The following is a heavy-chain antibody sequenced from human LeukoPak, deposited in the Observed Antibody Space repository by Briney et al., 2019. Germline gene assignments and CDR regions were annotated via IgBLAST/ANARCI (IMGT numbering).Heavy chain of an antibody. CDR2: ISGSSSTI. Sequence: GGSLRPSCAASGFTFSSYSMNWVRQAPGKGLEWISYISGSSSTIYYADSVKGRFTISRDNAKNSLYLQMNGLRAEDTAVYYCARVAEAAAFDYWGQGTLVTVSS. CDR3: ARVAEAAAFDY. V-gene: IGHV3-48*01. J-gene: IGHJ4*02. D-gene: IGHD6-13*01. CDR1: GFTFSSYS.